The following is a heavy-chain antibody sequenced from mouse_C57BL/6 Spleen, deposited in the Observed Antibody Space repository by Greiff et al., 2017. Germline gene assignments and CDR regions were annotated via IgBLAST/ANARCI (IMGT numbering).Heavy chain of an antibody. CDR1: GYTFTSYG. CDR3: ARGLDSSGYVDYAMDY. J-gene: IGHJ4*01. CDR2: IYPRSGNT. Sequence: VQLQQSGAELARPGASVKLSCKASGYTFTSYGISWVKQRTGQGLEWIGEIYPRSGNTYYNEKFKGKATLTADKSSSTAYMELRSLTSEDSAVXFCARGLDSSGYVDYAMDYWGQGTSVTVSS. D-gene: IGHD3-2*02. V-gene: IGHV1-81*01.